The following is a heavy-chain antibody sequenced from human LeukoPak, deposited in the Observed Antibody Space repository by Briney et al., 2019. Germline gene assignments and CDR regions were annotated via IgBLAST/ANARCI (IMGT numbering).Heavy chain of an antibody. J-gene: IGHJ6*03. CDR3: ARDPHYYYGSGSYYQGDYYYYYYMDV. CDR2: INSDGSST. V-gene: IGHV3-74*01. CDR1: GFTFSSYG. D-gene: IGHD3-10*01. Sequence: GGSLRLSCAASGFTFSSYGMHWVRQAPGKGLVWVSRINSDGSSTSYADSVKGRFTISRDNAKNTLYLQMNSLRAEDTAVYYCARDPHYYYGSGSYYQGDYYYYYYMDVWGKGTTVTISS.